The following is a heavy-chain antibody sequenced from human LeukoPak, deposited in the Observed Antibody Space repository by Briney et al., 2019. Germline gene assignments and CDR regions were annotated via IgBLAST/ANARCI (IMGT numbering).Heavy chain of an antibody. CDR2: ISWNSGSI. V-gene: IGHV3-9*01. J-gene: IGHJ4*02. CDR1: GYTFDDYA. CDR3: AKGHTYGLGESYLDF. Sequence: GGSLRLSCEASGYTFDDYAMHWVRQAPGKGLEWVSGISWNSGSIGYADSVKGRFSISRDNGKNSLYLQMDSLTTEDTALYYCAKGHTYGLGESYLDFWGQGTLVSVSS. D-gene: IGHD5-18*01.